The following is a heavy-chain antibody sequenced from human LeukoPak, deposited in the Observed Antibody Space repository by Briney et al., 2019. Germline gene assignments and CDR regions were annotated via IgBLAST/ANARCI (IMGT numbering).Heavy chain of an antibody. D-gene: IGHD2-21*01. V-gene: IGHV3-23*01. J-gene: IGHJ3*02. CDR2: ISGSGAGT. CDR1: GFTFSSFA. CDR3: AKGTVDDAFDI. Sequence: GGSLRLSCAASGFTFSSFALSWVRHAPGKGLEWVSAISGSGAGTYYADSVKGRFTISRDNSKNTLFLQMTSLRAEDTAVYYCAKGTVDDAFDIWAKGQWSPSLQ.